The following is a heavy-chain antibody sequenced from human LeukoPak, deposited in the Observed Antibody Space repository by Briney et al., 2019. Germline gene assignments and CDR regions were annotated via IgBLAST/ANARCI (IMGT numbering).Heavy chain of an antibody. V-gene: IGHV3-23*01. CDR1: GFTFSNHA. CDR2: IIGSGGAT. J-gene: IGHJ4*02. Sequence: GGSLRLSCSASGFTFSNHAMSWLRQAPGKGLEWVSGIIGSGGATFYADSVEGRFTISRDNSKNPLFLLMNSLRAEDTAEYYCAKDETLSGVNYFASWGQGTLVTVSS. CDR3: AKDETLSGVNYFAS. D-gene: IGHD3-10*01.